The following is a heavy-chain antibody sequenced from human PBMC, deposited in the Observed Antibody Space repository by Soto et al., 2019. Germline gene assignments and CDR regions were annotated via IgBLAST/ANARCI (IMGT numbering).Heavy chain of an antibody. V-gene: IGHV1-3*01. CDR3: ARGPLHGPGDY. CDR2: INAGNGNT. J-gene: IGHJ4*02. CDR1: GYTFTSYA. Sequence: VASVKVSCKASGYTFTSYAMHWVRQAPGQRLEWMGWINAGNGNTKYSQKFQGRVTITRDTSASTAYMELSSLRSEDTAVYYCARGPLHGPGDYWGQGTLVTVSS.